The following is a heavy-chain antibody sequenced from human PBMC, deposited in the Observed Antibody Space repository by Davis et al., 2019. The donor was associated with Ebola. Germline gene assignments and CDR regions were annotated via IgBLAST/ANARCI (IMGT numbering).Heavy chain of an antibody. CDR2: IDEGGAT. Sequence: PSETLSLTCTVSGDSISSVDSSWCWVRQAPRKVLQWIGSIDEGGATYFTPSLRSRVIMSMDMSKKQLSLTLAFVTANDTAVYYCARGAGWLDSWGQGILVIVSS. V-gene: IGHV4-30-2*01. CDR3: ARGAGWLDS. J-gene: IGHJ5*01. D-gene: IGHD1-26*01. CDR1: GDSISSVDSS.